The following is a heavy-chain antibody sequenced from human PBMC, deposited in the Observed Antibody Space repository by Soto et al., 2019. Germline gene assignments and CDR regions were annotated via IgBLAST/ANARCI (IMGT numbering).Heavy chain of an antibody. J-gene: IGHJ6*02. Sequence: ASVKVSCKASGYTFTGYYMHWVRQAPGQGLEWMGWINPNSGGTNYAQKFQGRVTMTRDTSISTAYMELSRLGSDDTAVYYCARGDHIVVVVAAYYYYYGMDVWGQGTTVTVSS. CDR1: GYTFTGYY. V-gene: IGHV1-2*02. CDR3: ARGDHIVVVVAAYYYYYGMDV. CDR2: INPNSGGT. D-gene: IGHD2-15*01.